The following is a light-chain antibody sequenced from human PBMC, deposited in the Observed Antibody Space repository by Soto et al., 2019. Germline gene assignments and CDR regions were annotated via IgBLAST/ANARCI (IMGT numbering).Light chain of an antibody. J-gene: IGKJ5*01. CDR2: ASS. CDR3: QQLNTFPVT. V-gene: IGKV1-9*01. Sequence: DIQLTQSPSFLSASVGDRVTITCRASQGISSYLAWYQQTPGKAPKLLIYASSILQSGVPSRFSGSGSGTELTLTISSLQPEDLATLDGQQLNTFPVTFGQGTLLAI. CDR1: QGISSY.